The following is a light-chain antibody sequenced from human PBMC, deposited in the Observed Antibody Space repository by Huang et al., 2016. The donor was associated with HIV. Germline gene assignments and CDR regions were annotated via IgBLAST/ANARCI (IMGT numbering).Light chain of an antibody. CDR1: QSVFKN. CDR3: QQYNTSPRT. CDR2: GSS. V-gene: IGKV3-15*01. Sequence: ENLMTQSPSTLSVSPGESATLSCRASQSVFKNLAWYQQQPGQAPKLLIYGSSTRAAGITARFSGSGSGTDFTLTISSLQSEDFAVYYCQQYNTSPRTFGQGTKVEV. J-gene: IGKJ1*01.